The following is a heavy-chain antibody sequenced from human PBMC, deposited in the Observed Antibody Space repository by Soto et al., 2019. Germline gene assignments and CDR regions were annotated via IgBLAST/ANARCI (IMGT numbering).Heavy chain of an antibody. CDR1: GGSISSSSYY. CDR2: IYYSGST. D-gene: IGHD2-21*02. CDR3: ASLGDCGGDCYPDYFDY. J-gene: IGHJ4*02. V-gene: IGHV4-39*01. Sequence: ETLSLTCTVSGGSISSSSYYWGWIRQPPGKGLEWIGSIYYSGSTYYNPSLKSRVTISVDTSKNQFSLKLSSVTAADTAVYYCASLGDCGGDCYPDYFDYWGQGTLVTVSS.